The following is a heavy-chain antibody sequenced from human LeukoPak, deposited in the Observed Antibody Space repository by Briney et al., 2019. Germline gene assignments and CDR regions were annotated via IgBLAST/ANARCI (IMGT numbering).Heavy chain of an antibody. CDR2: IIPILGIA. J-gene: IGHJ5*02. D-gene: IGHD6-19*01. CDR3: ARGMVEQWGGRFDP. Sequence: SVKVSCKASGGTFSSYAISWVRQAPGQGLEWMGRIIPILGIANYAQKFQGRVTITADKSTSTAYMELSSLRSDDTAVYYCARGMVEQWGGRFDPWGQGTLVTVSS. CDR1: GGTFSSYA. V-gene: IGHV1-69*04.